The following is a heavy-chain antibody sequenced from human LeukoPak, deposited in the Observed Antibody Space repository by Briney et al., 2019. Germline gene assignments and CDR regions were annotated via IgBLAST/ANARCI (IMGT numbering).Heavy chain of an antibody. D-gene: IGHD6-13*01. V-gene: IGHV4-39*07. CDR2: IYYSGST. Sequence: SETLSLTCTVSGGSISSSSYYWGWIRQPPGKGLEWIGSIYYSGSTSYNPSLKSRVTISVDTSKNQFSLRLTSVTAADTAVYYCASYGRSSWLEGGWYFDLWGRGTLVTVSS. CDR3: ASYGRSSWLEGGWYFDL. J-gene: IGHJ2*01. CDR1: GGSISSSSYY.